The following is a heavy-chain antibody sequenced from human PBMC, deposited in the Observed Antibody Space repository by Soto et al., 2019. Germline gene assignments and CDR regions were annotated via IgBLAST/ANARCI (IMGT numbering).Heavy chain of an antibody. CDR3: ANIMVRGVIRPFDY. V-gene: IGHV3-15*01. D-gene: IGHD3-10*01. CDR1: GFSFINAW. Sequence: EVQLVESGGGLVKPGGSLRLSCAASGFSFINAWMNWVRQAPGKGLEWVGRIKRKADGGTPDYAAPMEGRFTISRDDSKNTLYLQMNSLRAEDTAVYYCANIMVRGVIRPFDYWGQGTLVTVSS. J-gene: IGHJ4*02. CDR2: IKRKADGGTP.